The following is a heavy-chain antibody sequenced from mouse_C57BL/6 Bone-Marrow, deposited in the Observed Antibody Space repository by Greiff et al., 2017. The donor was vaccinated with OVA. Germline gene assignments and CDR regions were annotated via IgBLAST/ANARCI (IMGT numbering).Heavy chain of an antibody. J-gene: IGHJ3*01. D-gene: IGHD1-1*01. Sequence: VQLQQPGAELVKPGASVKMSCKASGYTFTSYWITWVKQRPGQGLEWIGDIYPGSGSTNYNEKFKGKATLTVDTSSSTAYMQLSSLTSEDSAVYFCARDYYGSSSFAYWGQGTLVTVSA. CDR3: ARDYYGSSSFAY. CDR1: GYTFTSYW. CDR2: IYPGSGST. V-gene: IGHV1-55*01.